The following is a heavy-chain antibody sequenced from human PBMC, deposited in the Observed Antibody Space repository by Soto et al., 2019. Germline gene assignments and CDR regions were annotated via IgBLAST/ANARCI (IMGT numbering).Heavy chain of an antibody. D-gene: IGHD4-17*01. J-gene: IGHJ4*02. CDR1: GFTFSSYG. CDR2: IWYDGSNK. V-gene: IGHV3-33*01. Sequence: PGGSLRLSCAASGFTFSSYGMHWVRQAPGKGLEWVAVIWYDGSNKYYADSVKGRFTISRDNSKNTLYLQMNSLRAEDTAVYYCARDTNGEESRYYFDYWGQGTLVTVSS. CDR3: ARDTNGEESRYYFDY.